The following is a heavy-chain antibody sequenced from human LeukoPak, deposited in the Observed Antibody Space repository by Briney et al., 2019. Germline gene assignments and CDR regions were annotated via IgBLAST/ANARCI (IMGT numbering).Heavy chain of an antibody. Sequence: GGSLRLSCAASGFTFSSYAMHWFGQAPAKGLEWVAFIRYDGSNKYYADSAKGRFTISRDNSKNTLYLQMNSLRAEDTAVYYCAKEGGSVWFDLWGQGTLVTVSS. V-gene: IGHV3-30*02. CDR2: IRYDGSNK. CDR3: AKEGGSVWFDL. CDR1: GFTFSSYA. J-gene: IGHJ5*02. D-gene: IGHD3-16*01.